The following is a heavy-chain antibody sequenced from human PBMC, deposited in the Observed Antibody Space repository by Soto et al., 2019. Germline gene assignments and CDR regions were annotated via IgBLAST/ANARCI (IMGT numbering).Heavy chain of an antibody. V-gene: IGHV1-18*01. J-gene: IGHJ6*03. CDR3: ARRFGYSTSYDSDYLDV. D-gene: IGHD6-13*01. Sequence: QLQLVQSGGEVKKPGASVKVSCKASGYTFTSYGISWVRQAPGQGLEWMGWISIYNGNTNYAEKFQGRVTMTTDTSTSTAYMELGSLRSDDTAVYYCARRFGYSTSYDSDYLDVWGKGTRVTVSS. CDR1: GYTFTSYG. CDR2: ISIYNGNT.